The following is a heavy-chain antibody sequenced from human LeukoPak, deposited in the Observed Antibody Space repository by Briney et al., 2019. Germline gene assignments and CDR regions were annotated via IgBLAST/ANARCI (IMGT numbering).Heavy chain of an antibody. Sequence: SETLSLTCTVSGGSISSSSYYWGWIRQPPGKGLEWIGSIYYSGSTYYNPSLKSRVTISVDTSKNQFSLKLSSVTAADTAVYYCACFIGSYYDSSPNNWGQGTLVTVSS. CDR1: GGSISSSSYY. J-gene: IGHJ4*02. CDR2: IYYSGST. V-gene: IGHV4-39*01. D-gene: IGHD3-22*01. CDR3: ACFIGSYYDSSPNN.